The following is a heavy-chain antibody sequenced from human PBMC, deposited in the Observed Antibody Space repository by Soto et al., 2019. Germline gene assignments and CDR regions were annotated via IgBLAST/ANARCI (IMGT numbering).Heavy chain of an antibody. CDR2: VSGSGGTT. CDR1: GFTFSNYD. Sequence: GGSLRLSCAASGFTFSNYDMTWVRQAPGKGLEWVSTVSGSGGTTYYADSVKGRFTISRDNSKNTLYLQMNSLRAEDTAVYYCVRDNSSGWYGSYFDYWGQGTLVTVSS. J-gene: IGHJ4*02. V-gene: IGHV3-23*01. D-gene: IGHD6-13*01. CDR3: VRDNSSGWYGSYFDY.